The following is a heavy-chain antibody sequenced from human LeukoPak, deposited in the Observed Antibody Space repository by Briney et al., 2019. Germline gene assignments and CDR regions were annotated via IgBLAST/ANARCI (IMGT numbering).Heavy chain of an antibody. J-gene: IGHJ4*02. CDR1: GGSISSSSYY. Sequence: TSETLSLTCTVSGGSISSSSYYWGWIRQPPGKGLEWIGSIYYSGSTYYNPSLKSRVTISVDTSKNQFSLNLSSVTAADTAVYYCARIIAGSSAYFDYWGQGTLVTVSS. CDR2: IYYSGST. D-gene: IGHD2-2*01. V-gene: IGHV4-39*07. CDR3: ARIIAGSSAYFDY.